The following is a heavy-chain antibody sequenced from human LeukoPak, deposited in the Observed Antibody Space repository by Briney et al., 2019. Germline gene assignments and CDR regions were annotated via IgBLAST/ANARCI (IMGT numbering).Heavy chain of an antibody. CDR2: IYPGDSDT. J-gene: IGHJ4*02. Sequence: GESLKISCKGSGYSFTNYWIGWVRQMPGKGLEWMGTIYPGDSDTRYSPSFQGQVTISADKSISTAYLQWSSLKASDTAMYYCATRYYYDSGSYSSFDYWGQGTLVTVSS. V-gene: IGHV5-51*01. CDR1: GYSFTNYW. D-gene: IGHD3-10*01. CDR3: ATRYYYDSGSYSSFDY.